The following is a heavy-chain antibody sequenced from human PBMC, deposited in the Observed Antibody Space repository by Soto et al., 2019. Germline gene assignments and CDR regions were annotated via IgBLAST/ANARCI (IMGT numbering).Heavy chain of an antibody. D-gene: IGHD4-17*01. CDR1: GGSMSSGDYY. Sequence: PSETLSLTCTVSGGSMSSGDYYWSWIRQPPGKGLEWIGYIYYSGSTYYNPSLKSRVTISVDTSKNQFSLKLSSVTAADTAVYYCARGSDNDYFLDYWGQGTLVTVSS. CDR3: ARGSDNDYFLDY. CDR2: IYYSGST. V-gene: IGHV4-30-4*01. J-gene: IGHJ4*02.